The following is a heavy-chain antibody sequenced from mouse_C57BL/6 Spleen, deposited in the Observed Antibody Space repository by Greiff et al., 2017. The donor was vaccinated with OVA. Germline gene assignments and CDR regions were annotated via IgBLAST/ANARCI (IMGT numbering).Heavy chain of an antibody. V-gene: IGHV1-61*01. CDR3: ARQGSGTYFDY. D-gene: IGHD4-1*01. CDR2: IYPSDSET. Sequence: QVQLQQPGAELVRPGSSVKLSCKASGYTFTSYWMDWVKQRPGQGLEWIGNIYPSDSETHYNQKFKDKATLTVDKSSSTAYMQLSSLTSEDSAVYYCARQGSGTYFDYWGQGTTRTVSS. CDR1: GYTFTSYW. J-gene: IGHJ2*01.